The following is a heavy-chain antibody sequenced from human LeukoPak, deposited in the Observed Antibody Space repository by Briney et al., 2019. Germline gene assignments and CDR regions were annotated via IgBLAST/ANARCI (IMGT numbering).Heavy chain of an antibody. CDR1: GYTFTGFH. CDR3: TTSPGDPFDY. Sequence: ASVKRSCRASGYTFTGFHIHWVRQAPGQGLEYMGWINPNSGDTNYAQKFQGRVTMTRDTSISTAYMELSSLRFDDTAVYYCTTSPGDPFDYWGQGTLVTVSS. CDR2: INPNSGDT. V-gene: IGHV1-2*02. D-gene: IGHD3-16*01. J-gene: IGHJ4*02.